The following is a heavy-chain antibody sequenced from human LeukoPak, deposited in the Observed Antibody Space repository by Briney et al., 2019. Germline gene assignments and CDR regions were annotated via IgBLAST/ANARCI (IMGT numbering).Heavy chain of an antibody. CDR3: ARDRDYYDSSLGY. V-gene: IGHV4-31*03. CDR1: GGSISSGGSY. CDR2: IYYSGST. Sequence: SETLSLTCTVSGGSISSGGSYWSWIRQHPGKGLEWIGYIYYSGSTYYNPSLKSRVTISVDTSKNQFSLKLSSVTAADTAVYYCARDRDYYDSSLGYWGQGTLVTVSS. D-gene: IGHD3-22*01. J-gene: IGHJ4*02.